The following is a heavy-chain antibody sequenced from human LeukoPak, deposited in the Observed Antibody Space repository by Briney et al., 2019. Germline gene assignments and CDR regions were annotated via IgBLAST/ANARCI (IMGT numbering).Heavy chain of an antibody. CDR3: ARLVDV. CDR1: GGSISSYY. V-gene: IGHV4-4*09. CDR2: IYTSGST. J-gene: IGHJ6*04. Sequence: SETLSLTCTVSGGSISSYYWSWIRQPPGKGLEWIGYIYTSGSTNYNPSLRSRVTISVDTSKNQFSLKLSSVTAADTAVYHCARLVDVWGKGTTVTVSS.